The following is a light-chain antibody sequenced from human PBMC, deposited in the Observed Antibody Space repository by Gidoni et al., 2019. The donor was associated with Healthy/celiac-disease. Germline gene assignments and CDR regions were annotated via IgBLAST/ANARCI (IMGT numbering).Light chain of an antibody. Sequence: ELVLTQSPGTLSLSPGERATLSCRASQSVSSSYLAWYQQKPGQAPRLLIYGASSRATGIPDRFSGSGSGTDFTLTISRLEPEDFAVYYCQQYGSSPRRTFGGGTKVEIK. V-gene: IGKV3-20*01. CDR2: GAS. CDR3: QQYGSSPRRT. J-gene: IGKJ4*01. CDR1: QSVSSSY.